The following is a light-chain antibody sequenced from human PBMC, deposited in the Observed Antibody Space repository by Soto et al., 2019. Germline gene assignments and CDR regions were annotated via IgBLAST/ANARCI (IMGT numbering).Light chain of an antibody. Sequence: EIVLTQSPATPSLSPGERATLSCRAGQNIGTSLVWSQQKPGQSPRLLVYGASSRATGIPDRFSGMLSWTDFTLTISRLEPEDLAVYYCQQHGTSPISFGQGTRLEI. CDR3: QQHGTSPIS. CDR1: QNIGTS. V-gene: IGKV3-20*01. J-gene: IGKJ5*01. CDR2: GAS.